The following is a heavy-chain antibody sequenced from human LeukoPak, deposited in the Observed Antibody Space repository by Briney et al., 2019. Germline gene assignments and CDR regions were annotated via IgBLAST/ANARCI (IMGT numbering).Heavy chain of an antibody. CDR3: ASPLVVLRFLEWLYPSHDAFDI. Sequence: GSLRLSCAASGFTVSSNYMSWVRQAPGKGLEWVAVISYDGSNKYYADSVKGRFTISRDNSKNTLYLQMNSLRAEDTAVYYCASPLVVLRFLEWLYPSHDAFDIWGQGTMVTVSS. V-gene: IGHV3-30-3*01. J-gene: IGHJ3*02. D-gene: IGHD3-3*01. CDR2: ISYDGSNK. CDR1: GFTVSSNY.